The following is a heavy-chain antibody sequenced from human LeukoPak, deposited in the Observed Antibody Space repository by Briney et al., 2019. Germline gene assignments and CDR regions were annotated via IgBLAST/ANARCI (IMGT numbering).Heavy chain of an antibody. CDR3: ARDMTGGIWARATSFDH. J-gene: IGHJ4*02. CDR1: GYTFSAFY. Sequence: ASVKVSCKPSGYTFSAFYMHWVRQAPGQGPEGMGWINPDSGGSEYGQKFQGRVTFTSDTSSTTIYMEVRSLKSDDTAVYYCARDMTGGIWARATSFDHWGQGTLVTVSS. D-gene: IGHD1-14*01. V-gene: IGHV1-2*02. CDR2: INPDSGGS.